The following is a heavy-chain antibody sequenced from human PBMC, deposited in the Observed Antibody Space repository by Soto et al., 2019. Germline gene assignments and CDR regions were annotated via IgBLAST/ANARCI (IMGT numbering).Heavy chain of an antibody. Sequence: QVQLAQSGPELKKPGASLEVSCRASGYTFSNYGISWVRQVPGQGLEWMAWISVKNGETNFAQKFHSRLTVTTDTSTSTPYLNRRSLRSDDTAVYYCARLTTLSSPKYRFYYYIDIWGKGTRVTVSS. CDR2: ISVKNGET. CDR1: GYTFSNYG. J-gene: IGHJ6*03. CDR3: ARLTTLSSPKYRFYYYIDI. V-gene: IGHV1-18*01. D-gene: IGHD4-4*01.